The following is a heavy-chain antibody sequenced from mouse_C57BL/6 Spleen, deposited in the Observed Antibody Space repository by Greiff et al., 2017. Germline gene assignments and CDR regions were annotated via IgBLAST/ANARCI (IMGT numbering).Heavy chain of an antibody. Sequence: VQLQQSGPELVKPGASVKMSCKASGYTFTDHNMHWVKQSHGKSLEWIGYINSKNGGTSYNQKFKGKATLTVNKSSSAAYMELRRLTSEDSAVYYCASPHYYGSSHWCFDVWGTGTTVTVSS. CDR2: INSKNGGT. V-gene: IGHV1-22*01. J-gene: IGHJ1*03. CDR1: GYTFTDHN. D-gene: IGHD1-1*01. CDR3: ASPHYYGSSHWCFDV.